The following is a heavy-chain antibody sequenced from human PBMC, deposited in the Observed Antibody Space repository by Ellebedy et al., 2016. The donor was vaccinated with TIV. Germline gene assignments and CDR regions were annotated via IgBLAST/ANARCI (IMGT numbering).Heavy chain of an antibody. D-gene: IGHD6-19*01. J-gene: IGHJ5*02. V-gene: IGHV5-51*01. Sequence: GESLKISCKTSGYTFTNYWIAWVRQRPGKGLEWMGFIYPRDSDTRYSPSSQGQVTISADKSINTVYLQWRSLEASDTAVYYCARMVYGSGWDGYFDPWGQGTPVTVSS. CDR3: ARMVYGSGWDGYFDP. CDR1: GYTFTNYW. CDR2: IYPRDSDT.